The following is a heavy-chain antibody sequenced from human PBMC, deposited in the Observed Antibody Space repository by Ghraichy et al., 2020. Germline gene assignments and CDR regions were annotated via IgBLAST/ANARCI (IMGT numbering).Heavy chain of an antibody. J-gene: IGHJ4*02. Sequence: GGSLRLSCAASGFSFSSYAMSWVRQAPGKGLEWVSGISATDGSTYYADSVRGRFTISRHNSKNTVYLQMNSLRAEDTAVYYCARDCSHYDSSGYFYRAAAEYLFDYWGQGTLVTVSS. D-gene: IGHD3-22*01. V-gene: IGHV3-23*01. CDR1: GFSFSSYA. CDR3: ARDCSHYDSSGYFYRAAAEYLFDY. CDR2: ISATDGST.